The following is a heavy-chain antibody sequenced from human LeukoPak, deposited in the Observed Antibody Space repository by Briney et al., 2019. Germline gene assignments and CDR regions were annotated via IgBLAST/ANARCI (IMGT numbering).Heavy chain of an antibody. V-gene: IGHV1-2*02. D-gene: IGHD7-27*01. CDR2: INPNIGGT. J-gene: IGHJ3*02. CDR1: GYSFTGYY. CDR3: ARTLTGDFHSDAFDI. Sequence: ASVKVSCKASGYSFTGYYMHWVRQAPGQRFEWMGWINPNIGGTNYAQKFQGRVTMTRDTSISTAYMELSRLRSDDTAVYYCARTLTGDFHSDAFDIWGQGTMVTVSS.